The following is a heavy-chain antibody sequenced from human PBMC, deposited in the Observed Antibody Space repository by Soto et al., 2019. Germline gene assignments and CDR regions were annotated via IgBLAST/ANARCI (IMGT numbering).Heavy chain of an antibody. V-gene: IGHV3-21*01. Sequence: EVQLVESGGGLVKPGGSLRLSCAASGFTFSSYSMNWVRQAPGKGLEWVSSISSSSSYIYYADSVKGRFTISRDNAKNSLYLQMNSLRAEDTAVYYCARDTPHYDFWSGEDYYYMDVWGKGSTVTVSS. CDR1: GFTFSSYS. CDR3: ARDTPHYDFWSGEDYYYMDV. CDR2: ISSSSSYI. J-gene: IGHJ6*03. D-gene: IGHD3-3*01.